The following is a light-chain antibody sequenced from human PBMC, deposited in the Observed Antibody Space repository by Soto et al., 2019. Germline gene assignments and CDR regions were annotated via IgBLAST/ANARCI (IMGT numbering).Light chain of an antibody. CDR1: SGHSSYI. J-gene: IGLJ1*01. V-gene: IGLV4-60*02. CDR2: LEGSGSY. Sequence: QSVLTQSSSASASLGSSVKLTCTLSSGHSSYIIAWHQQQPGKAPRYLMKLEGSGSYNKGSGVPDRFSGSSSGADRYLTIAILRFEDEADYYCETWDSNTYVFGTGTKLTVL. CDR3: ETWDSNTYV.